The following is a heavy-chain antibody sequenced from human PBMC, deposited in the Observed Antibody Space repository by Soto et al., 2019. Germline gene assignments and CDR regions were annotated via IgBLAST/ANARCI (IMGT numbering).Heavy chain of an antibody. D-gene: IGHD3-10*01. J-gene: IGHJ5*02. Sequence: SETLSLTCTVSGGSISSGGYYWSWIRQHPGKGLEWIGYIYYSGSTYYNPSLKSRVTISVDTSKNQFSLKLSSVTAADTAVYYCARGDYYASRSYYSWFDPWGQGTLVTVSS. CDR2: IYYSGST. V-gene: IGHV4-31*03. CDR3: ARGDYYASRSYYSWFDP. CDR1: GGSISSGGYY.